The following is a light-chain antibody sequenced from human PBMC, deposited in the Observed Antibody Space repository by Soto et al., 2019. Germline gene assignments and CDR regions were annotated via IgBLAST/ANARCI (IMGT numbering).Light chain of an antibody. CDR3: QQYAGSPRP. Sequence: EIVIKQSASTLSVYQGERATLSCRASQSVTSDLAWYQQKPGQAPRLLIFGASTRATGIPARFSGSGSGTDFTLTINRVEPEDFAVYFCQQYAGSPRPFGQGTKVDIK. J-gene: IGKJ1*01. CDR1: QSVTSD. V-gene: IGKV3-15*01. CDR2: GAS.